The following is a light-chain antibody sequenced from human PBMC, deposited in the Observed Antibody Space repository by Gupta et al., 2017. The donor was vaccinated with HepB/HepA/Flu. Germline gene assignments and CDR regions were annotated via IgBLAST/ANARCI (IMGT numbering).Light chain of an antibody. CDR3: EQSKHSLT. Sequence: DVVLTQSPLSLPVTLGQPASLPCRSSQSLVFSDGNTFLHWFQQRPDQSPRLILYQVSKRDCGVPGLCSGRGSGTDFILISSREEDDDVAIYYDEQSKHSLTFGGGTKVEIK. V-gene: IGKV2-30*01. J-gene: IGKJ4*01. CDR2: QVS. CDR1: QSLVFSDGNTF.